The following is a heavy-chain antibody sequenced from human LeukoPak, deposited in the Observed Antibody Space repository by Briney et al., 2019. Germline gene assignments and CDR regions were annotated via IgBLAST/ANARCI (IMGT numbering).Heavy chain of an antibody. CDR3: ARQGTYYDKIYYFDY. Sequence: SETLSLTCTVSGGSISYSTTYWGWIRQPPGKGLEWIASIFYNGRTWNNPSLKSRVSISVDTSKNQSSLKVSAVTAADTAVYYCARQGTYYDKIYYFDYWGQGTLVTVSS. D-gene: IGHD3-16*01. CDR1: GGSISYSTTY. V-gene: IGHV4-39*01. CDR2: IFYNGRT. J-gene: IGHJ4*02.